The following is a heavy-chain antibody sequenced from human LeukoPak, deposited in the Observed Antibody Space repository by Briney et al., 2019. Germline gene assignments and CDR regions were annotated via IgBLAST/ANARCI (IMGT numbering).Heavy chain of an antibody. CDR2: INHSGST. Sequence: SETLSLICAVYGGSFSGYYWSWIRQPPGKGLEWIGEINHSGSTYYNPSLKSRVTISVDTSKNQFSLKLSSVTAADTAVYYCARGRRGYSYGTYYFDYWGQGTLVTVSS. J-gene: IGHJ4*02. CDR1: GGSFSGYY. CDR3: ARGRRGYSYGTYYFDY. V-gene: IGHV4-34*01. D-gene: IGHD5-18*01.